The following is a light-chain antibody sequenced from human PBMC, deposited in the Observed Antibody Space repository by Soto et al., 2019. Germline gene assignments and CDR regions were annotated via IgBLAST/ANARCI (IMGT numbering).Light chain of an antibody. CDR2: GAS. CDR1: QDVGRY. CDR3: QHYKNYPWT. J-gene: IGKJ1*01. Sequence: AIRMTQSPSSLSASAGDRVAIACRASQDVGRYLAWYQQKPGQAPKLLIYGASTVKSGVPSRFSGGGSGTDFTLTISCLHSEDFATYYCQHYKNYPWTFGQGTKVEIK. V-gene: IGKV1-8*01.